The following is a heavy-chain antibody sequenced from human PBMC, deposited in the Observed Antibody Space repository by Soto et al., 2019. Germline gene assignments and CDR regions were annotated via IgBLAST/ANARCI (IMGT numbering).Heavy chain of an antibody. J-gene: IGHJ6*02. CDR2: IDWDDDK. D-gene: IGHD3-22*01. Sequence: SGPTLVNPTQTLTLTCTFSGFSLSTSGMCVSWIRQPPGKALEWLALIDWDDDKYYSTSLKTRLTISKDTSKNQVVLTVTNMDPVDTATYYCARILSYYDSSGYYLDLPGYYYGMNVWRQGTTVTVS. V-gene: IGHV2-70*01. CDR3: ARILSYYDSSGYYLDLPGYYYGMNV. CDR1: GFSLSTSGMC.